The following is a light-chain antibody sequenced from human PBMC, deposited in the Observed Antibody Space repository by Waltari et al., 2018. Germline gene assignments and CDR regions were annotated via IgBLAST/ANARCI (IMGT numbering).Light chain of an antibody. V-gene: IGKV1-8*01. CDR2: AAS. J-gene: IGKJ5*01. CDR1: QGISSY. CDR3: QQYYSYLSIT. Sequence: AIRMTQSPSSPSASTGARVTITCRASQGISSYFAWYQQKPGKAPKLLIYAASTLQSGVPSRFSGSGSGTDFTLTISCLQSEDFATYYCQQYYSYLSITFGQGTRLEIK.